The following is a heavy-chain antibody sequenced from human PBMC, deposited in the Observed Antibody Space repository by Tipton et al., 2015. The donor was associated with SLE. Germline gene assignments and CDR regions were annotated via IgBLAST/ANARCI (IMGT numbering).Heavy chain of an antibody. J-gene: IGHJ4*02. Sequence: TLSLTCTVSGGSISSYYWSWIRQPPGKGLEWIGYIYYSGSTNYNPSLKSRVTISVDTSKNQFSLKLSSVTAADTAVYYCARHRYSSGQLGYWGQATLVTVSS. D-gene: IGHD6-19*01. V-gene: IGHV4-59*08. CDR2: IYYSGST. CDR1: GGSISSYY. CDR3: ARHRYSSGQLGY.